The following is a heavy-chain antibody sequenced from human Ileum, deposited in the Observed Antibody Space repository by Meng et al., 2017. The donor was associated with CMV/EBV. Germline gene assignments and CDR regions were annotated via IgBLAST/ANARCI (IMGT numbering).Heavy chain of an antibody. CDR3: AREMGAHDY. D-gene: IGHD4/OR15-4a*01. J-gene: IGHJ4*02. CDR1: GGSGSSNIAA. Sequence: VPLDQSRPGLVKLSQTLSLTGAVSGGSGSSNIAAWSWIRQSPSRGLEWLGRTYYRSKWYDDYAVSVKSRVTITPDTSKNQFSLHLNSVSPEDTAIYFCAREMGAHDYWGQGTLVTVSS. CDR2: TYYRSKWYD. V-gene: IGHV6-1*01.